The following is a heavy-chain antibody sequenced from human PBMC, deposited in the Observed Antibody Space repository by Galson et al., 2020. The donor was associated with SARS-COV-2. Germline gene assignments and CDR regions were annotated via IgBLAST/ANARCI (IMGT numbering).Heavy chain of an antibody. Sequence: GGSLRPSSAAYGFTLDDYGMSWVRQAPGKGLEWESGINWNGGSTGYADSVKGRFTISRDNAKNSLYLQMNSLRAEDTALYHCARGVGSSGWYWFDPWGQGTLVTVFS. CDR1: GFTLDDYG. V-gene: IGHV3-20*01. D-gene: IGHD6-19*01. J-gene: IGHJ5*02. CDR2: INWNGGST. CDR3: ARGVGSSGWYWFDP.